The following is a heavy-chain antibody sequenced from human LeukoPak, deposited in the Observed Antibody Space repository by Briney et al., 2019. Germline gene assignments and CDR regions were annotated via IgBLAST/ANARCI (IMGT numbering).Heavy chain of an antibody. CDR2: INPDTGGT. CDR3: ARGDFRYSPFIDY. CDR1: GYTFTGYY. V-gene: IGHV1-2*02. Sequence: ASVKVSCKASGYTFTGYYMHWVRQAPGQGLEWVGWINPDTGGTNYAQKFQGRVTMTRDTSISTAYMELSSLRSEDTAVYYCARGDFRYSPFIDYWGQGTLVTVSS. J-gene: IGHJ4*02. D-gene: IGHD6-13*01.